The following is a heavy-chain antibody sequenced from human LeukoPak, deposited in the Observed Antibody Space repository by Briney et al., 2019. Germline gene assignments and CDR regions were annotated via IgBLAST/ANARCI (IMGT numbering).Heavy chain of an antibody. Sequence: GRSLRLSCAASGFTFSNYGMHWVRRAPGKGLEWVAFISNDGSEKYYADSVKGRFAISRDKSKDTLSLQMNGLRPGDTAMYYCARDPNDYGDYIPDYWGQGTLVTVSS. J-gene: IGHJ4*02. D-gene: IGHD4-17*01. CDR2: ISNDGSEK. CDR1: GFTFSNYG. V-gene: IGHV3-30*09. CDR3: ARDPNDYGDYIPDY.